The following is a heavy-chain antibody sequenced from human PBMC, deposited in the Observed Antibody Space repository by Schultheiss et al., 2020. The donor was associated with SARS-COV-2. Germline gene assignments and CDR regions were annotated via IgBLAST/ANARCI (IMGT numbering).Heavy chain of an antibody. V-gene: IGHV4-31*03. Sequence: SETLSLTCTVSGGSISSGGYYWSWIRQHPGKGLEWIGYIYYSGNTYYNPSLKSRVTISVDTSKNQFSLKLSSVTAADTAVYYCARADFVLLSAFDIWGQGTMVTVSS. J-gene: IGHJ3*02. D-gene: IGHD2-8*01. CDR2: IYYSGNT. CDR3: ARADFVLLSAFDI. CDR1: GGSISSGGYY.